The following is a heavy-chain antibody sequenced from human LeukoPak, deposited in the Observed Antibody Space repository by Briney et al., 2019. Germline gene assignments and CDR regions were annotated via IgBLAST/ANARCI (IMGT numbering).Heavy chain of an antibody. V-gene: IGHV1-2*02. CDR3: ARYYYDSSGYYSVLFDY. Sequence: GASVKVSCKASGNTFTGYYMHWVRQAPGQGLEWMGWINPNSGGTNYAQKFQGRVTMTRDTSISTAYMELSRLRSDDTAVYYCARYYYDSSGYYSVLFDYWGQGTLVTVSS. J-gene: IGHJ4*02. D-gene: IGHD3-22*01. CDR1: GNTFTGYY. CDR2: INPNSGGT.